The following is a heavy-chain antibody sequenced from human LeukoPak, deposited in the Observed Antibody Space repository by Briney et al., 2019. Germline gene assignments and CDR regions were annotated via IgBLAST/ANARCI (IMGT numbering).Heavy chain of an antibody. J-gene: IGHJ5*02. Sequence: ASVTVSCKASGYTFINYYIHWLRQAPGQGLEWMGVINPSGGSTTYAQKFQGRVSMTRDTSTNTVYMDLTSLRSDDTAVYYCARIPYRSTVTTGWFDPWGQGTLVTVSS. D-gene: IGHD4-17*01. V-gene: IGHV1-46*01. CDR3: ARIPYRSTVTTGWFDP. CDR2: INPSGGST. CDR1: GYTFINYY.